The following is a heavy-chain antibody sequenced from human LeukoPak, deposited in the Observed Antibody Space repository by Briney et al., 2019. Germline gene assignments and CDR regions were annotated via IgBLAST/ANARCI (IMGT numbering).Heavy chain of an antibody. J-gene: IGHJ4*02. D-gene: IGHD3-3*01. CDR1: GFTFSSYT. Sequence: GGSLRLSCAASGFTFSSYTMNWLRQAPGKGLEWVSSISATSLYIYYADSARGRFTISRDNAKKSLFLQLDSLRAEDTAIYFCARAHVPITVFGVVPYTDYSGQGTLVTVSS. V-gene: IGHV3-21*01. CDR2: ISATSLYI. CDR3: ARAHVPITVFGVVPYTDY.